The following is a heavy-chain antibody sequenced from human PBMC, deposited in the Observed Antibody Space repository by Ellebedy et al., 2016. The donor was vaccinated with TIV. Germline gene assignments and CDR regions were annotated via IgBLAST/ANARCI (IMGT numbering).Heavy chain of an antibody. Sequence: GESLNISCAASGLTFTDYWMNWFRQAAGKGQEWVANSKQDGSEQNDVGSVKGRITISRDNAKTSLSLQMNTLRTEDTAVYYGAGGRGWLVDYWGQGIMVTVSS. CDR1: GLTFTDYW. J-gene: IGHJ4*02. D-gene: IGHD6-19*01. CDR2: SKQDGSEQ. CDR3: AGGRGWLVDY. V-gene: IGHV3-7*01.